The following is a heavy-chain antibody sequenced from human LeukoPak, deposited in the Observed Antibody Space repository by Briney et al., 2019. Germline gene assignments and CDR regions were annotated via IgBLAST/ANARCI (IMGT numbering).Heavy chain of an antibody. CDR3: ARGLYYYDSSGYYSGMDV. D-gene: IGHD3-22*01. V-gene: IGHV1-18*01. J-gene: IGHJ6*02. Sequence: ASVKVSCKASGYTFTSYGISWVRQAPGQGLEWMGWISAYNGNTNYAQKLQGRFTMTTDTSTSTAYMELRSLRSDDTAVYYCARGLYYYDSSGYYSGMDVWGQGTTVTVSS. CDR2: ISAYNGNT. CDR1: GYTFTSYG.